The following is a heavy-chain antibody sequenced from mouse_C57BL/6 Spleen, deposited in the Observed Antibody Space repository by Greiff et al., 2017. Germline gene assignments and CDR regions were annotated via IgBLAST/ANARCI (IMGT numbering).Heavy chain of an antibody. CDR2: INPSNGGT. Sequence: QVQLQQPGTELVKPGASVKLSCKASGYTFTSYWMHWVKQRPGQGLEWIGNINPSNGGTNYNEKFKSKATLTVDKSSSTAYMQLSSLTSEDSAVYYCARHLYYYGSSPYAMDYWGQGTSVTVSS. D-gene: IGHD1-1*01. J-gene: IGHJ4*01. V-gene: IGHV1-53*01. CDR1: GYTFTSYW. CDR3: ARHLYYYGSSPYAMDY.